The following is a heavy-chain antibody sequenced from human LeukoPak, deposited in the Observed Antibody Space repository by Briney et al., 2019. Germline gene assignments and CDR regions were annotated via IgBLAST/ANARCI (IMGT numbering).Heavy chain of an antibody. CDR3: ARVLSGSGSNYGLQRSYYYYMDV. J-gene: IGHJ6*03. CDR1: GGTFSSYA. V-gene: IGHV1-69*13. D-gene: IGHD5-24*01. CDR2: IIPIFGTA. Sequence: GASVKVSCKASGGTFSSYAISWVRQAPGQGLEWMGGIIPIFGTANYAQKFQGRVTITADESTSTAYMELSSLRSEDTAVYYCARVLSGSGSNYGLQRSYYYYMDVWGKGTTVTVSS.